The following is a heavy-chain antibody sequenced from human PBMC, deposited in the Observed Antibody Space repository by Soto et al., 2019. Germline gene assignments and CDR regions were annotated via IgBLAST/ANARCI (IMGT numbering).Heavy chain of an antibody. CDR3: VIDKGYLRSAYYYGMDV. D-gene: IGHD4-17*01. CDR1: GFTFSSYG. Sequence: LILSCAASGFTFSSYGRHWVRQAPGKGLGWVAVISYDGINKYYAGSVKGGFTICRDNSKNTLYLQMKSLRAEDTAVYYCVIDKGYLRSAYYYGMDVWRQGTTVTVSS. CDR2: ISYDGINK. J-gene: IGHJ6*01. V-gene: IGHV3-30*03.